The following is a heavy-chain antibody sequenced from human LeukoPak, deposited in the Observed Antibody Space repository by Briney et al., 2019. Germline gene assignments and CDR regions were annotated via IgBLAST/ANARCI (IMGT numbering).Heavy chain of an antibody. D-gene: IGHD6-13*01. CDR2: INHSGST. V-gene: IGHV4-34*01. CDR1: GGSFSGYY. J-gene: IGHJ4*02. CDR3: ARGISSSWYPYFDY. Sequence: PSETLSLTCAVYGGSFSGYYWSWIRQPPGKGLEWIGEINHSGSTNYNSSLKSRVTISLDASKNQFSLNLTSVTAADTAVYYCARGISSSWYPYFDYWGQGTLVTVSS.